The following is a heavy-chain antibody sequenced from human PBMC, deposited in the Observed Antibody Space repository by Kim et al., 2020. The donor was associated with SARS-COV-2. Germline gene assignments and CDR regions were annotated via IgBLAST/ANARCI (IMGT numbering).Heavy chain of an antibody. V-gene: IGHV1-18*01. CDR3: ARRVPGRYYFDY. Sequence: NYAPKRQGRVTMTTDTSTSTAYMELRSLRSDDTAVYYCARRVPGRYYFDYWGQGTLVTVSS. D-gene: IGHD1-1*01. J-gene: IGHJ4*02.